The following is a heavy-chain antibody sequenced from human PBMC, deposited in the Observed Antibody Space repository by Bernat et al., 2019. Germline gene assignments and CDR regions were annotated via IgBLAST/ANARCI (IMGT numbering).Heavy chain of an antibody. D-gene: IGHD3-3*01. Sequence: QVQLQESGPGLVKPSETLSLTCTVSGGSISSYYWSWIRQPPGKGLEWIGYIYYSGSTNYNPSLRSRVTISVDTSKNQFSLKLSSVTAADTAVYYCARVRSGYYYYYMDVWGKGTTVTVSS. CDR1: GGSISSYY. V-gene: IGHV4-59*08. J-gene: IGHJ6*03. CDR2: IYYSGST. CDR3: ARVRSGYYYYYMDV.